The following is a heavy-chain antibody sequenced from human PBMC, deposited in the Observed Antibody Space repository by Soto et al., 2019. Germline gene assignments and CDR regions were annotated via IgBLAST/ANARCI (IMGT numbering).Heavy chain of an antibody. D-gene: IGHD4-4*01. Sequence: PSETLSLTCAVYGGSFSSYYWGWIRQPPGKGLEWIGSFYYSGSTYYNPSLKSRVTISVYTSKNQFSFKLSSVTAADTAVYYCARHTDNSRNFDYWGQGTLVTVSS. V-gene: IGHV4-39*01. J-gene: IGHJ4*02. CDR3: ARHTDNSRNFDY. CDR2: FYYSGST. CDR1: GGSFSSYY.